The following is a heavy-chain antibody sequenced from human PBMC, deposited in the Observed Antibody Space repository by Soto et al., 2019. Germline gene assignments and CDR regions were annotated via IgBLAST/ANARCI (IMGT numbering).Heavy chain of an antibody. CDR1: GGSISSGGYY. Sequence: SETLSLTCTVSGGSISSGGYYWSWIRQHPGKGLEWIGYIYYSGSTYYNPSLKSRVTISVDTSKNQFSLKLSSVTAADTAVYYCARDQRVGVAGPYYYYGMDVWGQGTTVTVSS. J-gene: IGHJ6*02. D-gene: IGHD6-19*01. CDR2: IYYSGST. V-gene: IGHV4-31*03. CDR3: ARDQRVGVAGPYYYYGMDV.